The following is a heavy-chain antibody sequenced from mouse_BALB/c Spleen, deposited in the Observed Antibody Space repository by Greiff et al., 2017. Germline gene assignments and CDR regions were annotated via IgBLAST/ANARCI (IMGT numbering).Heavy chain of an antibody. D-gene: IGHD2-4*01. CDR3: AREPPTMITTKGAMDY. CDR1: GYSITSGYY. Sequence: VQLQQSGPGLVKPSQSLSLTCSVTGYSITSGYYWNWIRQFPGNKLEWMGYISYDGSNNYNPSLKNRISITRDTSKNQFFLKLNSVTTEDTATYYCAREPPTMITTKGAMDYWGQGTSVTVSS. J-gene: IGHJ4*01. CDR2: ISYDGSN. V-gene: IGHV3-6*02.